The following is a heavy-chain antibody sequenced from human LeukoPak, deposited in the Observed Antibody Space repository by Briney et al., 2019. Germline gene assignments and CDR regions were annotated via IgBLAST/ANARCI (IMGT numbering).Heavy chain of an antibody. CDR2: IWYDGTNK. Sequence: GGSLRLSCAASGFTFSSYGMHWVRQAPGKGLEWVAVIWYDGTNKYYADSVKGRFTISRDNSKNTLYLQMNSLRAEDTAVYYCARIGGDRHPIEYWGQGTLVTVSA. CDR1: GFTFSSYG. CDR3: ARIGGDRHPIEY. J-gene: IGHJ4*02. V-gene: IGHV3-33*01. D-gene: IGHD2-21*02.